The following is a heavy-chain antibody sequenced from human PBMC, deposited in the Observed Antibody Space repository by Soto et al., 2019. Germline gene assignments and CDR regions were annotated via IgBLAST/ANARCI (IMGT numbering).Heavy chain of an antibody. J-gene: IGHJ4*02. CDR2: IYYSGST. CDR1: GGSISSYY. CDR3: ASVSGSSWYPYYFDY. Sequence: LSLTCTVSGGSISSYYWSWIRQPPGKGLEWIGYIYYSGSTNYNPSLKSRVTISVDTSKNQFSLKLSSVTAADTAVYYCASVSGSSWYPYYFDYWGQGTLVTVSS. V-gene: IGHV4-59*01. D-gene: IGHD6-13*01.